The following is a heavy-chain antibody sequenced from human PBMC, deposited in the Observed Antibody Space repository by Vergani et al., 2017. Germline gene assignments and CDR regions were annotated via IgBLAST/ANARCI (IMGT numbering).Heavy chain of an antibody. Sequence: QVQLQQWGAGLLKPSETLSLTCAVYGGSFSGYYWSWIRQPPGKGLEWIGEINHSGSTNYNPSLKSRVTISVDTSKNQFSLKLSSVTAADTAVYYCATDVGLYCSGGSCYESVWFDPWGQGTLVTVSS. CDR3: ATDVGLYCSGGSCYESVWFDP. J-gene: IGHJ5*02. D-gene: IGHD2-15*01. CDR2: INHSGST. CDR1: GGSFSGYY. V-gene: IGHV4-34*01.